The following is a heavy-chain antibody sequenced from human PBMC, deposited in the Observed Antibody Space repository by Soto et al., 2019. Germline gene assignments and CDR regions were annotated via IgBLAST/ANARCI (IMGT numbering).Heavy chain of an antibody. D-gene: IGHD4-17*01. Sequence: SATLFRTCAVSGGPISTGGYSWRWSPQPPGKGLGWIGYIYHSGGTYYNPSLKSLVTISVDRSKNQFSLKLSSVTAADTAVYYCARVTSGAFDIWGQGTMVT. CDR2: IYHSGGT. V-gene: IGHV4-30-2*01. CDR3: ARVTSGAFDI. CDR1: GGPISTGGYS. J-gene: IGHJ3*02.